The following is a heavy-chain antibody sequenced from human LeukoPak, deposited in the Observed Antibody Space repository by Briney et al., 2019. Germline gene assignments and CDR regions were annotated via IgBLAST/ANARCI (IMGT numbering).Heavy chain of an antibody. Sequence: SVKVSCKASGGTFSSYAISWVRQAPGQGLEWMGRIIPIPGIANYAQKFQGRVTITADKSTSTAYMELSSLRSEDTAVYYCARETYCSRGSCYHRATEFDYWGQGTLVTVSS. J-gene: IGHJ4*02. V-gene: IGHV1-69*04. CDR3: ARETYCSRGSCYHRATEFDY. D-gene: IGHD2-15*01. CDR2: IIPIPGIA. CDR1: GGTFSSYA.